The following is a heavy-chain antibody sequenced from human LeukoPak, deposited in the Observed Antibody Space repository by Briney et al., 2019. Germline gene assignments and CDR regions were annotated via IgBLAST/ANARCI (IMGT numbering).Heavy chain of an antibody. CDR2: MNPNSGNT. CDR3: ARGSYSSGWSLDY. V-gene: IGHV1-8*03. J-gene: IGHJ4*02. D-gene: IGHD6-19*01. Sequence: ASVKVSCKASGYTFTGYYMHWVRQAPGQGLEWMGWMNPNSGNTGYAQKFQGRVTITRNTSISTAYMELSSLRSEDTAVYYCARGSYSSGWSLDYWGQGTLVTVSS. CDR1: GYTFTGYY.